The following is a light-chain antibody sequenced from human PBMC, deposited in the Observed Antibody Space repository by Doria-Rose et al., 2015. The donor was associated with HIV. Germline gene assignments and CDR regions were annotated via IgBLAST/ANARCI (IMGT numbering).Light chain of an antibody. CDR2: DGS. J-gene: IGKJ1*01. CDR1: QSFSSTY. V-gene: IGKV3-20*01. Sequence: EIVLTQSPGTLSLSPGERATLSCRASQSFSSTYLAWYQQKPGQAPSLLTYDGSTRAIGITDRFSASGSGTDFTLTINRLEPEDFALYYCHQYGTSWTFGQGTRVEI. CDR3: HQYGTSWT.